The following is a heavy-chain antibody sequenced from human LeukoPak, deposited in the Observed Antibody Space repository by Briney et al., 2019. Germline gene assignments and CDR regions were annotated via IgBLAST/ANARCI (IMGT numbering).Heavy chain of an antibody. CDR3: AGTIVGKWAIDY. Sequence: GGSLRLSCAASGFIVSRNYMTWVRQAPGKGLEWVSVIYSGGSTYYADSVKGRFTISRDNSKNTLYLQMNSLRAEDTAVYYCAGTIVGKWAIDYWGQGTLVTVSS. CDR1: GFIVSRNY. D-gene: IGHD3-22*01. J-gene: IGHJ4*02. CDR2: IYSGGST. V-gene: IGHV3-53*01.